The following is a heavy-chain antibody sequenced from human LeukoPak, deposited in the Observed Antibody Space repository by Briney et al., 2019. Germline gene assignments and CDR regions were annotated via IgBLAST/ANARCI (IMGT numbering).Heavy chain of an antibody. CDR2: INSDGSSP. D-gene: IGHD2-15*01. CDR1: GFTFSSYW. V-gene: IGHV3-74*01. J-gene: IGHJ4*02. CDR3: ARETSGSLPY. Sequence: GGSLGLSCTASGFTFSSYWMQWVRQAPGKGLVWVSRINSDGSSPSYADSVKGRFTISRDNSKNTLYLQMNNLSAEDTAVYYCARETSGSLPYWGQGTLVTVSS.